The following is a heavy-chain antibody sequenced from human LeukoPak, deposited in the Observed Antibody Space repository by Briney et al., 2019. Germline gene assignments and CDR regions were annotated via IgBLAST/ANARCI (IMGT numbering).Heavy chain of an antibody. CDR1: GYTFTSYY. V-gene: IGHV1-46*01. J-gene: IGHJ4*02. Sequence: ASVKVSCKASGYTFTSYYMHWVRQAPGQGLEWMGIINPSGGSTSYAQKFQGRVTMTRDMSTSTVYMELSRLRSDDTAVYYCAREWVRDILTGYGFDYWGQGTLVTVSS. CDR2: INPSGGST. D-gene: IGHD3-9*01. CDR3: AREWVRDILTGYGFDY.